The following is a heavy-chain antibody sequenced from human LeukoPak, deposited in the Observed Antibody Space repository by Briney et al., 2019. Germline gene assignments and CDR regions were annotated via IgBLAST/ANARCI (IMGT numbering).Heavy chain of an antibody. CDR3: ARGYDFWSGYSFDY. CDR2: IHGSSGST. J-gene: IGHJ4*02. CDR1: GFTFSNYG. D-gene: IGHD3-3*01. V-gene: IGHV3-23*01. Sequence: QSGGSLRLSCSASGFTFSNYGMSWVRQAPGKGLEWVSGIHGSSGSTYYADSVKGRSTISRDNSKNTLYLQMNSLRAEDTAVYYCARGYDFWSGYSFDYWGQGTLVTVSS.